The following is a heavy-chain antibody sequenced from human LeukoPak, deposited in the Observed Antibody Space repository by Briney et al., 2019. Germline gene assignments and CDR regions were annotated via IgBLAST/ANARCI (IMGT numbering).Heavy chain of an antibody. CDR2: IKQDGSEK. CDR3: ARGRAYDILTGYYYFDY. J-gene: IGHJ4*02. Sequence: GGSLRLSCAASGFTFSSYWMSWVRQAPGKGLEWVANIKQDGSEKYYVDSVKGRFTISRGNAKNSLYLQMNSLRAEDTAVYYCARGRAYDILTGYYYFDYWGQGTLVTVSS. V-gene: IGHV3-7*01. D-gene: IGHD3-9*01. CDR1: GFTFSSYW.